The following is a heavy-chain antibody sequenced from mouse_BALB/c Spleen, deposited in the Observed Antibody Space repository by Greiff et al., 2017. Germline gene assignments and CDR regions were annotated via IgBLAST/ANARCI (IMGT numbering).Heavy chain of an antibody. CDR3: ARIYYDYDPFAY. D-gene: IGHD2-4*01. J-gene: IGHJ3*01. V-gene: IGHV14-3*02. Sequence: EVKLVESGAELVKPGASVKLSCTASGFNIKDTYMHWVKQRPEQGLEWIGRIDPANGNTKYDPKFQGKATITADTSSNTAYLQLSSLTSEDTAVYYCARIYYDYDPFAYWGQGTLVTVSA. CDR1: GFNIKDTY. CDR2: IDPANGNT.